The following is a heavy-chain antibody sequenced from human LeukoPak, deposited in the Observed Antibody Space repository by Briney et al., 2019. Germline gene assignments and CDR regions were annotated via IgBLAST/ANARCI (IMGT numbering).Heavy chain of an antibody. D-gene: IGHD1-26*01. J-gene: IGHJ5*02. CDR1: GCSFSSYA. CDR2: IIPIFGTA. CDR3: ARDPRRGIIVGATVWFDP. Sequence: SVKVSCKASGCSFSSYAISWVRQAPGQGLEWMGGIIPIFGTANYAQKFQGRVTITTDESTSTAYMELSSLRSEDTAVYYCARDPRRGIIVGATVWFDPWGQGTLVTVSS. V-gene: IGHV1-69*05.